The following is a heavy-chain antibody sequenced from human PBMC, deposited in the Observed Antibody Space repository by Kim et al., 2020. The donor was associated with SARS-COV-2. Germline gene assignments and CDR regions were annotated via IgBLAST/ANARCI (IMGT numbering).Heavy chain of an antibody. CDR1: GGSISSGGYY. V-gene: IGHV4-31*03. D-gene: IGHD3-10*01. CDR2: IYYSGST. J-gene: IGHJ4*02. Sequence: SETLSLTCTVSGGSISSGGYYWSWIRQHPGKGLEWIGYIYYSGSTYYNPSLKSRVTISVDTSKNQFSLKLSSVTAADTAVYYCARERGGGTMVRGVNYFDYWGQGTLVTVSS. CDR3: ARERGGGTMVRGVNYFDY.